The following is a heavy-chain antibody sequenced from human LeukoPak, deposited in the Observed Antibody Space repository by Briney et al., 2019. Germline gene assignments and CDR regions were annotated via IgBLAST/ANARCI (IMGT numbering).Heavy chain of an antibody. CDR2: INPTGDTT. CDR3: ARDFVRRIDY. J-gene: IGHJ4*02. CDR1: EDTFSTYY. D-gene: IGHD6-6*01. V-gene: IGHV1-46*01. Sequence: ASVKVSCKASEDTFSTYYIHWVRQAPGQGLEWMGIINPTGDTTRYAQKFQGRFTMTRDTSTGTVYMEFSSLRSADTALYCCARDFVRRIDYWGQGTLVTVSS.